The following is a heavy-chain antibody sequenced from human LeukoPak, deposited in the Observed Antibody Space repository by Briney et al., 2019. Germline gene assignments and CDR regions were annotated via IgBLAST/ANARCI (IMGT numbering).Heavy chain of an antibody. D-gene: IGHD1-26*01. Sequence: GGSLRLSCAASGFTFSSYSMNWVRQAPGKGLEWVSSISSSSSSYMYYADSVKGRFTISRDNAKNSLFLQMNSLRAEDTAVYFCARATWDPNYYYYMDVWGKGTTVTISS. CDR3: ARATWDPNYYYYMDV. J-gene: IGHJ6*03. CDR1: GFTFSSYS. CDR2: ISSSSSSYM. V-gene: IGHV3-21*01.